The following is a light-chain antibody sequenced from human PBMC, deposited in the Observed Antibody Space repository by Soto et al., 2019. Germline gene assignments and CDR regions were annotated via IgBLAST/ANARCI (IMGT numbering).Light chain of an antibody. CDR2: DAS. J-gene: IGKJ4*01. CDR1: QDITDY. CDR3: QQSEALVLS. Sequence: DIQMTQSPSSLSASVGDRVTITCQASQDITDYLHWYQQKPGKAPRLLISDASNLETGVPSRFSGSGSGTDFTFTISSLQPEDTATYYCQQSEALVLSFGGGTKVEI. V-gene: IGKV1-33*01.